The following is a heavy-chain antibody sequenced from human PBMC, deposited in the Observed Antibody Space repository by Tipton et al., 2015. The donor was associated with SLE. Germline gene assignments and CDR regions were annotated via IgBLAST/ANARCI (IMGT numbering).Heavy chain of an antibody. V-gene: IGHV4-59*11. J-gene: IGHJ4*02. CDR3: ARNTGWYKTDY. CDR1: GGSISSHY. CDR2: IYYTGGT. Sequence: LRLSCTVSGGSISSHYWSWIRQSPGKGLEWIGYIYYTGGTNYNLSLKSRVTMSVDTSKNQFSLNLRSVTAADTAVYYCARNTGWYKTDYWGQGTLVTVSS. D-gene: IGHD6-19*01.